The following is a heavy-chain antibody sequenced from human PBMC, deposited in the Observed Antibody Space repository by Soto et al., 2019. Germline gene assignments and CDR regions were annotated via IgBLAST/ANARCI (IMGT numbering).Heavy chain of an antibody. CDR1: GGSISSGGYY. CDR3: ARQTFVPVVAAYSYYFDY. Sequence: QVQLQESGPGLVKPSQTLSLTCTVSGGSISSGGYYWSWIRQHPGKGLEWIGYIYYSGSTYYNPSLKSRVTISVDTSKNQFPLKLSSVTAADTAVYYCARQTFVPVVAAYSYYFDYWGQGTLVTVSS. CDR2: IYYSGST. J-gene: IGHJ4*02. V-gene: IGHV4-31*03. D-gene: IGHD2-15*01.